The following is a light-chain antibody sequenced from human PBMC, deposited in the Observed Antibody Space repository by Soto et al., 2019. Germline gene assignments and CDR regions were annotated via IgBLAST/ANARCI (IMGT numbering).Light chain of an antibody. V-gene: IGLV1-44*01. CDR1: SSNIGSNS. CDR2: SSN. CDR3: AAWDDSLNGVV. Sequence: QPVLTQPPSASGTPGQRVTISCSGSSSNIGSNSVNWYQQLPGTAPKLLMYSSNQRPSGVPDRFSGSKSGTSASLAISGLKSEEEADYYCAAWDDSLNGVVFGGGTKVTVL. J-gene: IGLJ2*01.